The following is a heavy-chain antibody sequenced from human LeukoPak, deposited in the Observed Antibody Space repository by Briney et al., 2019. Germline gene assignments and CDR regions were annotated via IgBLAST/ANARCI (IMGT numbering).Heavy chain of an antibody. D-gene: IGHD2-15*01. CDR3: AKRGPYCSGGSCYALFDY. CDR2: IYSGGGT. Sequence: GGSLRLSCAASGFTVSSNYMSWVRQAPGKGLEWVSVIYSGGGTYYADSVKGRFTISRDNSKNTLYLQMNSLRAEDTAVYYCAKRGPYCSGGSCYALFDYWGQGTLVTVSS. CDR1: GFTVSSNY. J-gene: IGHJ4*02. V-gene: IGHV3-66*01.